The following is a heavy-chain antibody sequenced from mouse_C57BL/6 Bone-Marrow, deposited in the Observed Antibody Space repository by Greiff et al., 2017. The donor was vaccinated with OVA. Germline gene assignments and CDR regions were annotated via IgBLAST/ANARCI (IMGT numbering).Heavy chain of an antibody. CDR2: ISYSGST. J-gene: IGHJ4*01. V-gene: IGHV3-8*01. D-gene: IGHD1-1*01. CDR1: GYSITSDY. Sequence: EVKLMESGPGLAKPSQTLSLTCSVTGYSITSDYWNWIRKFPGNKLEYMGYISYSGSTYYTPSLKSRISITRDTSKNQYYLQLNSVTTEDTATYYCARFLITTPYYYAMDYWGQGTSVTVSS. CDR3: ARFLITTPYYYAMDY.